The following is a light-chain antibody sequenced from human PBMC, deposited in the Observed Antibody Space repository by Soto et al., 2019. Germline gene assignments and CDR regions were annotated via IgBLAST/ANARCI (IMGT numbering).Light chain of an antibody. CDR2: DVS. J-gene: IGLJ2*01. Sequence: QSALTQPASVSGSPGQSITISCTGTSSDVGGYNYVSWYQQHPGKAPKLMIYDVSNRPSGVSNRFSGSKSGNTASLTISGLQADDEADYYCRSYTTSSVILGGGTKLTVL. CDR3: RSYTTSSVI. V-gene: IGLV2-14*01. CDR1: SSDVGGYNY.